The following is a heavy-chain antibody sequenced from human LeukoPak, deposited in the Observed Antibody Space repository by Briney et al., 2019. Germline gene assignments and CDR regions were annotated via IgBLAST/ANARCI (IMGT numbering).Heavy chain of an antibody. J-gene: IGHJ4*02. Sequence: SETLSLTCTVSGGSISSNSYYWGWIRQPPGKGLKWIGSIYYSGSTYYNPSLKSRVTISVDTSKNQFSLKLSSVTAADTAVYYCASAYDSSGYSSLDYWGQGTLVTVSS. CDR3: ASAYDSSGYSSLDY. D-gene: IGHD3-22*01. V-gene: IGHV4-39*01. CDR1: GGSISSNSYY. CDR2: IYYSGST.